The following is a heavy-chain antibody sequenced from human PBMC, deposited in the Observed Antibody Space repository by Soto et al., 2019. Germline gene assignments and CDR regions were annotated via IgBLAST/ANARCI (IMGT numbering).Heavy chain of an antibody. CDR1: GFTFTNAW. CDR3: TTLDGTRTYYNAFDI. Sequence: EVQLVESGGGLVQPGGSLRLSCAASGFTFTNAWMSWVRQAPGKGLEWVGRIKSKTDGGATDYAAPVKGRFTISRDDSKNTLYLQRTSLKTDDTAVYYCTTLDGTRTYYNAFDIWGQGTMVTVSS. J-gene: IGHJ3*02. CDR2: IKSKTDGGAT. D-gene: IGHD1-1*01. V-gene: IGHV3-15*01.